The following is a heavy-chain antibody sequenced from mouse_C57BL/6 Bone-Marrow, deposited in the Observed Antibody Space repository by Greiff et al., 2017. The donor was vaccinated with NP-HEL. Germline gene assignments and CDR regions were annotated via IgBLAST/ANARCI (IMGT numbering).Heavy chain of an antibody. V-gene: IGHV1-78*01. CDR2: IYPRDGST. CDR3: AREGYDYDGAWFAY. Sequence: VQLQESDAELVKPGASVKISCKVSGYTFTDHTIHWMKQRPEQGLEWIGYIYPRDGSTKYNEKFKGKATLTADKSSSTAYMQLNSRTSEDSAVYFCAREGYDYDGAWFAYWGQGTLVTVSA. CDR1: GYTFTDHT. D-gene: IGHD2-4*01. J-gene: IGHJ3*01.